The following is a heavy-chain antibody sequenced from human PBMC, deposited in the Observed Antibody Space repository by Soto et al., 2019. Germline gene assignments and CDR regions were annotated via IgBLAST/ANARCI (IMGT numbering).Heavy chain of an antibody. J-gene: IGHJ4*02. V-gene: IGHV3-30*18. Sequence: QVQLVESGGGVVQPGRSLRLSCAASGFTFSSYGMHWVRQAPGKGLEWVAVISYDGSNKYYADSVKGRFTISRDNSKNTLYLQMNSLRAEDTAVYYCAKDEIEGDYWGQGTLVTVSS. CDR1: GFTFSSYG. CDR2: ISYDGSNK. CDR3: AKDEIEGDY.